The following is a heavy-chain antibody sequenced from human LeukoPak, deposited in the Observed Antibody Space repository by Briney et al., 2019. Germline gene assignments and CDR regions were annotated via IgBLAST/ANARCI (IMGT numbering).Heavy chain of an antibody. Sequence: GESLKISCKGSGYSFTSYWISWVRQMPGKGLEWMGRIDPSDSSTNYSPSFQGHVTISADKSISTAYLQWSSLKASDTAMYYCASQIYYGSGSSDYWGQGTLVTVSS. CDR1: GYSFTSYW. V-gene: IGHV5-10-1*01. D-gene: IGHD3-10*01. J-gene: IGHJ4*02. CDR3: ASQIYYGSGSSDY. CDR2: IDPSDSST.